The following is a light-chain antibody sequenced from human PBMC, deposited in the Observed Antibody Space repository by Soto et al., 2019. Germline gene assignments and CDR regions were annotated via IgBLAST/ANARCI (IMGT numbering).Light chain of an antibody. J-gene: IGKJ2*01. CDR2: AAS. CDR1: QAISIY. V-gene: IGKV1-39*01. CDR3: QQAYITPYT. Sequence: DIQVTQSPVSLSASVGDRVTITCRTSQAISIYLNWYQQKAGDAPRLLISAASDLEEGVPSRFSGSGSAADFALTINSLRPEDFATYYCQQAYITPYTFGQGTKLEI.